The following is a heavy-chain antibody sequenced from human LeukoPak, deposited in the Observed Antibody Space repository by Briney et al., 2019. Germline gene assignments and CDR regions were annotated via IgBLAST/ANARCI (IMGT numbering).Heavy chain of an antibody. V-gene: IGHV1-18*01. J-gene: IGHJ4*02. Sequence: ASVKVSCKASGYTFTNYGISWVRQAPGQGLEWMGWISAYNGNTNYAQKLQGRVTMTTDTSTSTAYMELRSLRSDDTAVYYCARDLRYCTNGVCYMGYGYWGQGTLVTVSS. CDR2: ISAYNGNT. CDR3: ARDLRYCTNGVCYMGYGY. CDR1: GYTFTNYG. D-gene: IGHD2-8*01.